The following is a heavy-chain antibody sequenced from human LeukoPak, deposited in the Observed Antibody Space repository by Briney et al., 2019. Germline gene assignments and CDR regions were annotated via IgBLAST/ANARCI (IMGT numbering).Heavy chain of an antibody. D-gene: IGHD6-19*01. V-gene: IGHV4-59*01. Sequence: SETLSLTCTVSGGSISRYYWSWIRQPPGKGLEWLGYIYYSGSTNYNPSLKSRVTISVDTSKNQFSLKLSSVTAADTAVYYCARIAVAGTDWFDPWGQGTLVTVSS. CDR1: GGSISRYY. CDR3: ARIAVAGTDWFDP. CDR2: IYYSGST. J-gene: IGHJ5*02.